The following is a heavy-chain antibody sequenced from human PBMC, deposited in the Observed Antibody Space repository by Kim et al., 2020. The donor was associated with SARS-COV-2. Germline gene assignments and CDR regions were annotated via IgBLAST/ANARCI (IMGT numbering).Heavy chain of an antibody. D-gene: IGHD1-26*01. CDR1: GFTFSSYE. CDR2: ISSSGSTI. J-gene: IGHJ4*02. Sequence: GGSLRLSCAASGFTFSSYEMNWVRQAPGKGLEWVSYISSSGSTIYYADSVKGRFTISRDNAKNSLYLQMNSLRAEDTAVYYCARGGGSYYAGTGLDYWGQGTLVTVSS. CDR3: ARGGGSYYAGTGLDY. V-gene: IGHV3-48*03.